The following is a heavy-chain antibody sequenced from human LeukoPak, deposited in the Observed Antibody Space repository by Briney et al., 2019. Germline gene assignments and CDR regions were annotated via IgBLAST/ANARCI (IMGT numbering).Heavy chain of an antibody. CDR3: AKTKWFGELSCFDY. V-gene: IGHV3-23*01. CDR1: GFTFSSYA. J-gene: IGHJ4*02. D-gene: IGHD3-10*01. CDR2: ISGSGGST. Sequence: GGSLRLSCAASGFTFSSYAMSWVRQAPGKGLEWVSAISGSGGSTYYADSVKGRFTISRDNSKNTPYLQMNSLRAEDTAVYYCAKTKWFGELSCFDYWGQGTLVTVSS.